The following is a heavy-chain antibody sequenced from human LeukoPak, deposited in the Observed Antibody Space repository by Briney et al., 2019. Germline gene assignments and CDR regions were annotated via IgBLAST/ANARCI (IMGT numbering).Heavy chain of an antibody. V-gene: IGHV5-51*01. CDR3: VRVSSSRYVDGPFDI. CDR1: GYSFTSYW. Sequence: RGESLKISCKGSGYSFTSYWIGWVRQMSGKGLEWMGIIYPGDSDTRYSPSFQGQVTISADKSISTAYLQWSSLKASDTAMYYCVRVSSSRYVDGPFDIWGQGTMVTVSS. D-gene: IGHD6-13*01. CDR2: IYPGDSDT. J-gene: IGHJ3*02.